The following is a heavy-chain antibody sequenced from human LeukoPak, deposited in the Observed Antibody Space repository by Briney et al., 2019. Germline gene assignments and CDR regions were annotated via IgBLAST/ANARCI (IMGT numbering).Heavy chain of an antibody. CDR2: ISGSGGST. Sequence: PSGTLSLTCTVSGDSINSLDLWSWVRQAPGKGLEWVSAISGSGGSTYYADSVKGRFTISRDNSKNTLYLQMNSLRAEDTAVYYCAKVGYNQGSAYFDYWGQGTLVTVSS. V-gene: IGHV3-23*01. CDR3: AKVGYNQGSAYFDY. J-gene: IGHJ4*02. D-gene: IGHD5-24*01. CDR1: GDSINSLD.